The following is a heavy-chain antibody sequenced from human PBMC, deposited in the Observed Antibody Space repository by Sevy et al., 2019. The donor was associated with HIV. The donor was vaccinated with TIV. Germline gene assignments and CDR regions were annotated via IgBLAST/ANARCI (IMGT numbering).Heavy chain of an antibody. V-gene: IGHV1-8*03. D-gene: IGHD7-27*01. CDR3: ARVLGHYGMDV. CDR2: MNPNSGNT. J-gene: IGHJ6*02. CDR1: GYTFTSYD. Sequence: ASVKVSCKASGYTFTSYDINWVRQATGQGLEWMGWMNPNSGNTGYAQKFQGRVTITRNTSISKAYMELSSLRSEDTAAYYCARVLGHYGMDVWGQGTTVTVSS.